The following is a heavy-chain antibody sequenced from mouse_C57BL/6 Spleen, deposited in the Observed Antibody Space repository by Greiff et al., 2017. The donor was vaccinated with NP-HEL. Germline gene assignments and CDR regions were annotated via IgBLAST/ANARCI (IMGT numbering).Heavy chain of an antibody. Sequence: VKLQQPGAELVRPGSSVKLSCKASGYTFTSYWMDWVKQRPGQGLEWIGNIYPSDSETHYNQKFKDKATLTVDKSSSTAYMQLSSLTSEDSAVYYCARELDYYAMDYWGQGTSVTVSS. J-gene: IGHJ4*01. CDR3: ARELDYYAMDY. D-gene: IGHD3-1*01. CDR1: GYTFTSYW. V-gene: IGHV1-61*01. CDR2: IYPSDSET.